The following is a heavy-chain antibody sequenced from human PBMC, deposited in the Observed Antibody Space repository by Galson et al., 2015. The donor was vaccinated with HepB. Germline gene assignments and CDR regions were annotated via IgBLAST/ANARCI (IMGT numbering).Heavy chain of an antibody. J-gene: IGHJ5*02. D-gene: IGHD3-10*01. CDR2: MYHSGST. CDR3: AREIGFGEWNWIDP. CDR1: GYSISSGYY. V-gene: IGHV4-38-2*02. Sequence: ETLSLTCTVSGYSISSGYYWGWIRQPPGKGLEWIGTMYHSGSTYYNPSLKSRVTISVDTSKNQFSLKLSSVTAADTAVYYCAREIGFGEWNWIDPWGQGTLVTVSS.